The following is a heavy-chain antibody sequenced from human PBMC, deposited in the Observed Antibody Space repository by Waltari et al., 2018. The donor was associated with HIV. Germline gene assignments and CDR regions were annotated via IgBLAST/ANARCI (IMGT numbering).Heavy chain of an antibody. Sequence: QLQLQESGPGLVKPSETLSLTCTVSGGSISSYYWRWIRQPGGKGQEWIGHIYTSGSNNDNPALKSRVTMSVDTSKNQFSLKVGAVTAADTAVYYGARDREEFSATENWCDPWGQGTLVTVSS. J-gene: IGHJ5*02. V-gene: IGHV4-4*07. CDR2: IYTSGSN. CDR3: ARDREEFSATENWCDP. D-gene: IGHD3-10*01. CDR1: GGSISSYY.